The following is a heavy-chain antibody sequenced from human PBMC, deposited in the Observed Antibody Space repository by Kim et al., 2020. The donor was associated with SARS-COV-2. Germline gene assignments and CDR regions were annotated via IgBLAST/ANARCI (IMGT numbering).Heavy chain of an antibody. V-gene: IGHV4-31*02. CDR3: ATATGTTTPFDY. Sequence: YYTPSLKSRVTISVDTSKNQFSLKLSSVTAADTAVYYCATATGTTTPFDYWGQGTLVTVSS. J-gene: IGHJ4*02. D-gene: IGHD1-1*01.